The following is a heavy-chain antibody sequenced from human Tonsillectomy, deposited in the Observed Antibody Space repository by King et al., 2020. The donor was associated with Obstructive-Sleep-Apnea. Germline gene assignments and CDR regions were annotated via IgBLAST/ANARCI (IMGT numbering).Heavy chain of an antibody. Sequence: QLQESGPGLVKPSETLSLTCTVSDGSISSYYWSWIRQPPGKGLEWIGYIYYIETTNYNPSLKSRVTISMDTSKNQFSLRLSSVTAADTAVYYCARLGSGYLFDYWGQGALVTVSS. D-gene: IGHD5-12*01. V-gene: IGHV4-59*08. CDR2: IYYIETT. CDR1: DGSISSYY. J-gene: IGHJ4*02. CDR3: ARLGSGYLFDY.